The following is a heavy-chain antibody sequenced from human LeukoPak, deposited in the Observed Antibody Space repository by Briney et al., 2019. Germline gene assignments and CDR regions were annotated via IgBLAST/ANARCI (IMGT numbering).Heavy chain of an antibody. CDR2: ISSSSSYI. CDR3: ARSEPRLWFGLYYFDY. J-gene: IGHJ4*02. D-gene: IGHD3-10*01. V-gene: IGHV3-21*01. Sequence: PGGSLRLSCAASGFTFSSYSMNWVRQAPGKGLEWVSSISSSSSYIYYADSVKGRFTISRDNAKNSLYLQMNSLRAEDTAVYYCARSEPRLWFGLYYFDYWGQGTLVTVSS. CDR1: GFTFSSYS.